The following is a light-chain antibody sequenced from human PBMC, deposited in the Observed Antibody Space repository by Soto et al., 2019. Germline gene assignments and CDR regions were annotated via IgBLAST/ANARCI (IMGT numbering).Light chain of an antibody. CDR1: SGSIATNY. CDR3: QSFDSSNRWV. CDR2: EDN. Sequence: NFMLTQPHSVSESPGKTVTISCTGSSGSIATNYIQWYQQRPGSAPTTVIYEDNQRPSGVPDRFSGSIDRSSNSASLTISGLRTEDEADYYCQSFDSSNRWVFGGGTKLTVL. V-gene: IGLV6-57*02. J-gene: IGLJ3*02.